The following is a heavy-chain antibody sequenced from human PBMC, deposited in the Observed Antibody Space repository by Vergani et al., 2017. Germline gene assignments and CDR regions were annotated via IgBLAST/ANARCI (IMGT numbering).Heavy chain of an antibody. CDR2: ISAYNGNT. CDR1: GGTFSSYA. CDR3: ARDGEGPNYCGSGRRDAFDI. J-gene: IGHJ3*02. Sequence: QVQLVQSGAEVKKPGSSVKVSCKASGGTFSSYAISWVRQAPGQGLEWMGWISAYNGNTNYAQKLQGRVTMTTDTSTSTAYMELRSLRSDDTAVYYCARDGEGPNYCGSGRRDAFDIWGQGTMVTVSS. V-gene: IGHV1-18*01. D-gene: IGHD3-10*01.